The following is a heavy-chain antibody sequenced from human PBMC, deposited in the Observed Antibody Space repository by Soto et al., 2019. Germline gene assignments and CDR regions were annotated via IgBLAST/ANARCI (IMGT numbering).Heavy chain of an antibody. D-gene: IGHD2-15*01. Sequence: QVQVVQSGAEVKKPGSSVKVSCKVSGDSFSSYAISWVRQAPGQGLEWMGGIIPILTTANYAQKSQDRVTITADESTSTAYMEVSSLTSEDTAVYYCARKAGGGNYYILDFWGQGTLVTVSS. V-gene: IGHV1-69*01. CDR3: ARKAGGGNYYILDF. CDR2: IIPILTTA. J-gene: IGHJ4*02. CDR1: GDSFSSYA.